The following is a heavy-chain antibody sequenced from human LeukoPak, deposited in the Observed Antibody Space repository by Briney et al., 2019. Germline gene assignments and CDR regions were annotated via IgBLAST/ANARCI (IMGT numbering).Heavy chain of an antibody. D-gene: IGHD3-3*01. V-gene: IGHV1-46*03. J-gene: IGHJ3*02. CDR2: INPSGGST. CDR3: ALKGFWGGRNAYDI. Sequence: ASVKVSCKASGYTFTNYYMHWVRQAPGQGPEWMGVINPSGGSTSYPQKFQGRVTMTRDTSRSTVYMELSSLRSEDTAVYYCALKGFWGGRNAYDIWGQGTMVTVSS. CDR1: GYTFTNYY.